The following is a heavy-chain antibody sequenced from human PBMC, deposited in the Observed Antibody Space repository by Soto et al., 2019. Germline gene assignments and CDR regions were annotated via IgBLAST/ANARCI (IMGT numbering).Heavy chain of an antibody. CDR3: ARSVLP. Sequence: QVQLQESGPGLVKPSQTLSLTCTVSGGSISSGGYYWSGIRQHPGKGLEWIGYIYYSGSTYYNPALKSRLTTSVDTSNTQFSLKLSSVTASDTAVYYCARSVLPWGQGTLVTVSS. CDR2: IYYSGST. CDR1: GGSISSGGYY. V-gene: IGHV4-31*03. J-gene: IGHJ5*02.